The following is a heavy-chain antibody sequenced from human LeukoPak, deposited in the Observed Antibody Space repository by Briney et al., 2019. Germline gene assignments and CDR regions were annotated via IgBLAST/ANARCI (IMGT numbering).Heavy chain of an antibody. CDR3: VKGFEGYYDSRSDY. Sequence: GGSLRLSCSASGVTFGSYAMHWVRQAPGKGLESVSGISGNGVSTYHADSVKGRFTISRDNSKSTLYLQMSSLRAEDTAVYYCVKGFEGYYDSRSDYWGQGTLVTVSS. J-gene: IGHJ4*02. V-gene: IGHV3-64D*09. D-gene: IGHD3-22*01. CDR2: ISGNGVST. CDR1: GVTFGSYA.